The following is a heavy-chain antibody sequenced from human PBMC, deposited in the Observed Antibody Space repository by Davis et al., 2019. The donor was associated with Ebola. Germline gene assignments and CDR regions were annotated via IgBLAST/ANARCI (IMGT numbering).Heavy chain of an antibody. D-gene: IGHD6-19*01. CDR2: ISSSSSTI. Sequence: GESLKISCAASGFTFSSYSMNWVRQAPGKGLEWVSYISSSSSTIYYADSVKGRFTISRDNAKNTLYLQMNSLRAEDTAVYYCAKDRDSSGWYGVEDWFDPWGQGTLVTVSS. CDR1: GFTFSSYS. V-gene: IGHV3-48*01. J-gene: IGHJ5*02. CDR3: AKDRDSSGWYGVEDWFDP.